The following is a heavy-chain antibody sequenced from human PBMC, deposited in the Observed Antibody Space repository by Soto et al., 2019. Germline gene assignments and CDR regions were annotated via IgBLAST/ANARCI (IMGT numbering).Heavy chain of an antibody. CDR3: ARGPRKMDWFDP. Sequence: SVKVSCKASGGTFSSYAISWVRQAPGQGLEWMGGIIPIFGTANYAQKFQGRVTITADESTSTTYMELSSLRSEDTAVYYCARGPRKMDWFDPWGQGTLVTVSS. CDR1: GGTFSSYA. CDR2: IIPIFGTA. V-gene: IGHV1-69*13. D-gene: IGHD2-8*01. J-gene: IGHJ5*02.